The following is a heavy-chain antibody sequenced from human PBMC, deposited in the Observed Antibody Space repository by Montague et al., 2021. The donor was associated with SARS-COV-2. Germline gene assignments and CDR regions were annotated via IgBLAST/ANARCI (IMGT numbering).Heavy chain of an antibody. D-gene: IGHD3-22*01. CDR3: ASPYDSTGHVGY. J-gene: IGHJ4*02. CDR1: GFSISTGYY. V-gene: IGHV4-38-2*02. CDR2: IYHSGST. Sequence: SETLSLTCTVSGFSISTGYYWGWIRQPPGKGLEWIGSIYHSGSTXYNPSLKSRVTISVDTSKNQFSLKLSSVTAADTAVYYCASPYDSTGHVGYWGQGTLVTVSS.